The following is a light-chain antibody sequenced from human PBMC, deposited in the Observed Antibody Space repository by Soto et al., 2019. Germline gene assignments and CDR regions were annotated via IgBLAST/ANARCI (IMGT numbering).Light chain of an antibody. V-gene: IGKV3-15*01. J-gene: IGKJ1*01. Sequence: EIVMTQSPATLSVSPGERATLSCRASQSVSSNLAWYQQKPGQAPRLLIYDASTRATGVPGRFSGRGSRTEFTLTISSLQSEDFAVYYCQQYNNWPPGTFGQGTKVDIK. CDR1: QSVSSN. CDR2: DAS. CDR3: QQYNNWPPGT.